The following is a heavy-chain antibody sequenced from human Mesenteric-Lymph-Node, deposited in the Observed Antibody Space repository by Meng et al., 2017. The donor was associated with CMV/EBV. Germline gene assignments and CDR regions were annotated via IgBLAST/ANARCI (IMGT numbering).Heavy chain of an antibody. V-gene: IGHV3-7*01. J-gene: IGHJ5*02. CDR2: IKPDESEK. CDR1: GFTFSSYW. CDR3: ATDPVDRS. Sequence: GGSLRLSCAASGFTFSSYWMSWVRQAPGKGLEWVANIKPDESEKNYVDSVKGRFTISRDNGKNSLYLQMNSLRAEDTAVYYCATDPVDRSWGQGTLVTVSS.